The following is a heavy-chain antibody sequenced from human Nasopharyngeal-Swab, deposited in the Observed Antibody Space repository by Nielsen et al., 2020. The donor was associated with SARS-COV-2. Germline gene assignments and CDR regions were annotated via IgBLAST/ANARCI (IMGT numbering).Heavy chain of an antibody. V-gene: IGHV3-23*01. D-gene: IGHD2-8*01. CDR2: ISGSGGST. J-gene: IGHJ4*02. CDR1: GFTFSSYA. CDR3: AKELVSEGTNGGFDY. Sequence: GESLKISCAASGFTFSSYALSWVRQGPGKGLEWVSVISGSGGSTYYADSVKGRFTISRDNSKKALYPQMNSLRAEDTAVYYCAKELVSEGTNGGFDYWGQGALVSVSS.